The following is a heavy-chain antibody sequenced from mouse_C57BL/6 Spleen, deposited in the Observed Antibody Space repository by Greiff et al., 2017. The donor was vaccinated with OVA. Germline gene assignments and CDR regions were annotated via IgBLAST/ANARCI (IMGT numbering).Heavy chain of an antibody. D-gene: IGHD1-1*01. V-gene: IGHV15-2*01. CDR1: DSEVFPIAY. CDR2: ILPSIGST. CDR3: SRPDYGSSYGYFDY. Sequence: VQLQQSGSELRSPGSSVKLSCKDFDSEVFPIAYMSWVRQKPGHGFEWIGGILPSIGSTIYGEKFEDKATLDADTLSNTAYLELNILTSAASAISYCSRPDYGSSYGYFDYWGQGTTLTVSS. J-gene: IGHJ2*01.